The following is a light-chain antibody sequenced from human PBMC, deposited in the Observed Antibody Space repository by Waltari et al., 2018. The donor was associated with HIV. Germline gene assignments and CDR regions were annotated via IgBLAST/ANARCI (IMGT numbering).Light chain of an antibody. CDR2: EVS. V-gene: IGLV2-23*02. CDR3: CSYTGSNPFLL. Sequence: QSALTQPAPVSGSPGESITIPCTGTSSNVGSYKLAAWYQQHPGRPPKVMIYEVSKRPSGVSNRFSGSKSGNTASLTISGLQAEDEADYYCCSYTGSNPFLLFGGGTKLTVL. J-gene: IGLJ2*01. CDR1: SSNVGSYKL.